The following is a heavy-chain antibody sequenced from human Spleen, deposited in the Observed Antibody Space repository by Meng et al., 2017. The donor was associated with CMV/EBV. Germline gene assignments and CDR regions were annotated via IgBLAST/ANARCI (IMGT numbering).Heavy chain of an antibody. D-gene: IGHD3-3*01. Sequence: GGSLRLSCAASGFRFSTYAMTWVRQAPGKGLEWVSSITARSDYIYYANAVEGRFTISRDNAKNALYLQMNSLRAEDTAVYYCAGDLRVKYEHYDFDVWGQGTTVTVSS. J-gene: IGHJ6*02. CDR3: AGDLRVKYEHYDFDV. CDR2: ITARSDYI. V-gene: IGHV3-21*01. CDR1: GFRFSTYA.